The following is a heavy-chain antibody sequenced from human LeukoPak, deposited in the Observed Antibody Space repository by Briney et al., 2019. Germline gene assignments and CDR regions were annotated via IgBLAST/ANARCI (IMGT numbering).Heavy chain of an antibody. Sequence: GESLKISCKGSGYNFTNYWIGWVRQMPGECLEWMGIIYPGDSDTRYSPSFQGQVTIAADKSASTAYLQWSSLKASDTALYYCERRKYSSSWYNAFDIWGQGTMVTVSS. J-gene: IGHJ3*02. CDR3: ERRKYSSSWYNAFDI. CDR1: GYNFTNYW. CDR2: IYPGDSDT. V-gene: IGHV5-51*01. D-gene: IGHD6-13*01.